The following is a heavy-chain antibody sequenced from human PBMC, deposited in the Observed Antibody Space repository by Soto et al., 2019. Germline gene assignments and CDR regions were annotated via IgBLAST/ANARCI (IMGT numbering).Heavy chain of an antibody. Sequence: GASVKVSCKASGYTFTGYYMHWVRQAPGQGLEWMGWINPNSGGTNYAQKFQGRVTMTRDTSISTAYMELSRRRSDDTAVYYCARVDWAYSCSLYFYGMDVWAQGTTVTV. CDR2: INPNSGGT. CDR3: ARVDWAYSCSLYFYGMDV. J-gene: IGHJ6*02. D-gene: IGHD6-6*01. V-gene: IGHV1-2*02. CDR1: GYTFTGYY.